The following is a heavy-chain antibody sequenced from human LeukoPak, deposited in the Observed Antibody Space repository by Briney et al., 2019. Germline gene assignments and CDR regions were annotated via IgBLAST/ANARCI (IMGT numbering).Heavy chain of an antibody. V-gene: IGHV3-30*18. CDR1: GFTFSNFG. D-gene: IGHD1-1*01. Sequence: GGSLRLSCAASGFTFSNFGVHWVRQAPGKGLEWVAVISFDGSVQYYADAVQGRFTISRDNSKNTLYLQMDSLRTEDTAVYFCAKQLGLGNNYLDYWGQGTLATVSS. CDR3: AKQLGLGNNYLDY. CDR2: ISFDGSVQ. J-gene: IGHJ4*02.